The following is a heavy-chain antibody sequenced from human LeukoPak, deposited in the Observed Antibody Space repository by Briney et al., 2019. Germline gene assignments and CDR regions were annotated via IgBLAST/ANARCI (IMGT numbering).Heavy chain of an antibody. CDR2: ISSSSSTI. Sequence: GGSLRLSCAASGFTFSSYAMSWVRQAPGKGLEWVSYISSSSSTIYYADSVKGRFTISRDNAKNSLYLQMNSLRAEDTAVYYCARDPDEHCSSTSCYRGGQGTLVTVSS. CDR1: GFTFSSYA. J-gene: IGHJ4*02. D-gene: IGHD2-2*02. V-gene: IGHV3-48*01. CDR3: ARDPDEHCSSTSCYR.